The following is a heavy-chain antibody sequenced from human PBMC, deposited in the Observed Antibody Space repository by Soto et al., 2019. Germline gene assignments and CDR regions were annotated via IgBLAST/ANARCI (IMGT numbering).Heavy chain of an antibody. J-gene: IGHJ4*02. CDR3: ARDGGRGGLDY. V-gene: IGHV1-69*12. CDR2: IIPIVGTA. Sequence: QVQLVQSGAEVKKPGSSVKVSCKASGGTFSSYAISWVRQAPGQGLEWMGGIIPIVGTANYAQKFQGRVTIAGEECTSTAYKQLSSLRSEDTAVYYCARDGGRGGLDYLGQGTLVTVSS. D-gene: IGHD2-15*01. CDR1: GGTFSSYA.